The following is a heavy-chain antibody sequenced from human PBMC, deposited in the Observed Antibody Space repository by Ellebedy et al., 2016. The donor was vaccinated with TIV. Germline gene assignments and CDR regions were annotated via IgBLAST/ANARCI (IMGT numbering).Heavy chain of an antibody. D-gene: IGHD6-19*01. Sequence: GGSLRLSCATSGFTFTDYEMNWVRQAPGKGLEWLSYINRGDTIVYHADSVKGRFTISSDNAKNTLYLQMRSLRAEDTAVYYCARGSWACSGSMDVWGQGTTVTVSS. CDR3: ARGSWACSGSMDV. CDR2: INRGDTIV. CDR1: GFTFTDYE. J-gene: IGHJ6*02. V-gene: IGHV3-48*03.